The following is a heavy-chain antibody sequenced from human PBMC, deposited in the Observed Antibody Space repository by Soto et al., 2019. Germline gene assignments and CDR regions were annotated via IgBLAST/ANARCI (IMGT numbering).Heavy chain of an antibody. CDR1: GGSISSGGYY. Sequence: KPSETLSLTCTVSGGSISSGGYYWSWIRQHPGKGLEWIGYIYYSGSTYYNPSLKSRVTISVDTSKNQFSLKLSSVTAADTAVYYCARDMGYTAMAWGWFDPWGQGTLVTVSS. V-gene: IGHV4-31*03. J-gene: IGHJ5*02. D-gene: IGHD5-18*01. CDR2: IYYSGST. CDR3: ARDMGYTAMAWGWFDP.